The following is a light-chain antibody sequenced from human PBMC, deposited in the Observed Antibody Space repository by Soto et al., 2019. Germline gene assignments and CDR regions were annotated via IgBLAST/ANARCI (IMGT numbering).Light chain of an antibody. CDR1: SSDVGGYNY. Sequence: SVLTQPASVSGSPGQSITISCTGTSSDVGGYNYVSWYQQHPGKAPKLMIYDVSNRPSGVSNRFSGSKSGNTASLTISGLQAEDDADYDCSSYTSSSGPVLFGGGTQLTVL. J-gene: IGLJ2*01. V-gene: IGLV2-14*01. CDR2: DVS. CDR3: SSYTSSSGPVL.